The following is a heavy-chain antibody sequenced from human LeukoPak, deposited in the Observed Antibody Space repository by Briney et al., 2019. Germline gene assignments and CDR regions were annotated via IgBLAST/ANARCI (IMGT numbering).Heavy chain of an antibody. CDR2: INPNSGGA. D-gene: IGHD2-8*01. J-gene: IGHJ5*02. Sequence: GASVKVCCKASGYTFTGSYMHWVRQAPGQGLEWMRWINPNSGGANYVRKFQGWVTMTRDSSISTAYMELSRLRYDDTAMYYCARGNGWYDHWGQGTLVTVSS. CDR1: GYTFTGSY. V-gene: IGHV1-2*04. CDR3: ARGNGWYDH.